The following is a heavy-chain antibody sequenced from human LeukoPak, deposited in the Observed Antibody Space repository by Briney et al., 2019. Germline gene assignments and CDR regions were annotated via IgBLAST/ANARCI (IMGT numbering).Heavy chain of an antibody. CDR3: AERGSGWYFHN. Sequence: SETLSLTCSVSGGSISSGSYYWAWIRQSPGTGLEWIASIYYGGNSYYNPSLKSRVTISVDTSKNQFSLTLHSVTAADMAVYYCAERGSGWYFHNWGQGTLVTVSS. CDR2: IYYGGNS. V-gene: IGHV4-39*07. J-gene: IGHJ4*02. D-gene: IGHD6-19*01. CDR1: GGSISSGSYY.